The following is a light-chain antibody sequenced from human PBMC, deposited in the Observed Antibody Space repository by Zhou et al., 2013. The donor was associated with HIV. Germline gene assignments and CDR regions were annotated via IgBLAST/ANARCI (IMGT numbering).Light chain of an antibody. Sequence: EIVLTQSPVTLSLFPGERATLSCRASQSVDSGYLVWYQQKPGQPPRPLIFGTSTRATGIPDRFSGSGSGTDFTLTISSLQPEDFATYYCQQLNSYPVTFGGGTKVEIK. J-gene: IGKJ4*01. V-gene: IGKV3D-20*02. CDR2: GTS. CDR3: QQLNSYPVT. CDR1: QSVDSGY.